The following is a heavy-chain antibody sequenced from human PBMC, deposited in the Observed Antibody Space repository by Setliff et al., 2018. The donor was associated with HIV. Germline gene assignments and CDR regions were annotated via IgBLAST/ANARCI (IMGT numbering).Heavy chain of an antibody. J-gene: IGHJ3*02. D-gene: IGHD3-22*01. V-gene: IGHV4-34*01. CDR3: TRGPLDSSGYRSDAFDI. CDR2: TSHSGRT. Sequence: SETLSLTCAVYVGSFSGYYWSWIRQPPGKGLEWIGETSHSGRTNYNPSLKSRVTISVDTSKNQFSLKLSSVTAAHTAVYYCTRGPLDSSGYRSDAFDIWGQGTMVTVSS. CDR1: VGSFSGYY.